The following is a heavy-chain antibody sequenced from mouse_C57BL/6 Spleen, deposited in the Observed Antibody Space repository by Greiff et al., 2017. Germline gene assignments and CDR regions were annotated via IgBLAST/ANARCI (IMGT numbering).Heavy chain of an antibody. CDR3: ARSVGRINLTITTVVADAMDY. J-gene: IGHJ4*01. V-gene: IGHV1-69*01. CDR1: GYTFTSYW. Sequence: QVQLQQPGAELVMPGASVKLSCKASGYTFTSYWMHWVKQRPGQGLEWIGEIDPSDSYTNYNQKFKGKSTLTVDKSSSTAYMQLSSLTSEDSAVYYCARSVGRINLTITTVVADAMDYWGQGTSVTVSS. D-gene: IGHD1-1*01. CDR2: IDPSDSYT.